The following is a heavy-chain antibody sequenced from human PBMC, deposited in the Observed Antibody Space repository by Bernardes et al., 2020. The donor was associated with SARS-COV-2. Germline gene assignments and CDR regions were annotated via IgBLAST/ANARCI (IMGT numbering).Heavy chain of an antibody. CDR3: ARTYCSGGSCYSGLYFDY. J-gene: IGHJ4*02. D-gene: IGHD2-15*01. CDR2: ISSSGSTI. CDR1: GFTFSSYE. Sequence: GGSLRLSCAASGFTFSSYEMNWVRQAPGKGLEWVSYISSSGSTIYYADSVKGRFTISRDNAKNSLYLQMNSLRAEDTAVYYCARTYCSGGSCYSGLYFDYWGQGTLVTVSS. V-gene: IGHV3-48*03.